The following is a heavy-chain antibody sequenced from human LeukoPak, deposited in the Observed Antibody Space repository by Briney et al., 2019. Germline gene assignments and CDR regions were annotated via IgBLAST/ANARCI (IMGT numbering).Heavy chain of an antibody. Sequence: PGGSLRLSCAASGFTFSNYAMSWVRQAPGKGLDWISAISGSSGSTYYADSVRGRFTISRDNSKNTLYLQMSSLRVEDTAVYYCAKTPTRVGWYFDLWGRGTLVTVSP. CDR1: GFTFSNYA. V-gene: IGHV3-23*01. J-gene: IGHJ2*01. CDR2: ISGSSGST. CDR3: AKTPTRVGWYFDL. D-gene: IGHD1-26*01.